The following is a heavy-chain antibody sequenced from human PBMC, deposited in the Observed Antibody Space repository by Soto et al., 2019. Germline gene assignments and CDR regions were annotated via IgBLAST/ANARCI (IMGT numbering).Heavy chain of an antibody. D-gene: IGHD4-17*01. V-gene: IGHV3-49*04. Sequence: GGSLRLSCTASGFTFGDYAMSWVRQAPGKGLEWVGFIRSKAYGGTTEYAASVKGRFTISRDDSKSIAYPQMNSLKTEDTAVYYCTRADPSVTLRYYYYDMDVWGQGTTVTVSS. CDR2: IRSKAYGGTT. CDR3: TRADPSVTLRYYYYDMDV. CDR1: GFTFGDYA. J-gene: IGHJ6*02.